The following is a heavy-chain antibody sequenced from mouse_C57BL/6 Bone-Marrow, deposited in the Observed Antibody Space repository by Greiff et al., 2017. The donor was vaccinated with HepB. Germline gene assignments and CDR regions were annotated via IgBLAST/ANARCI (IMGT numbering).Heavy chain of an antibody. CDR1: GYTFTDYE. CDR2: IDPETGGT. D-gene: IGHD1-1*01. Sequence: VQLQESGAELVRPGASVTLSCKASGYTFTDYEMHWVKQTPVHGLEWIGAIDPETGGTAYNQKFKGKAILTADKSSSTAYMELRSLTSEDSAFYYCTRSYYYGSSLYFDYWGQGTPLTVSP. J-gene: IGHJ2*01. V-gene: IGHV1-15*01. CDR3: TRSYYYGSSLYFDY.